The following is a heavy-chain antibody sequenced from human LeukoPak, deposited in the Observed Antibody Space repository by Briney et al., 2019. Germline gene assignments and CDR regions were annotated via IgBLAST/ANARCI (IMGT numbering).Heavy chain of an antibody. D-gene: IGHD2-15*01. CDR2: ISGSGGRT. V-gene: IGHV3-23*01. J-gene: IGHJ5*02. CDR1: GFTFSSFA. Sequence: GGSLRLSCAASGFTFSSFAMSWVRQAPGKGLEWLSLISGSGGRTHYADSVKGRFSISRDNSKNTLYLQMDSLRGEDTAIYYCAKGRGIVAAGSWFDPWGQGTLVTVSS. CDR3: AKGRGIVAAGSWFDP.